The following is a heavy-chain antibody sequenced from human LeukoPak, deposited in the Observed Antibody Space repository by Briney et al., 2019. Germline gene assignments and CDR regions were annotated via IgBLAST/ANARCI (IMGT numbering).Heavy chain of an antibody. CDR1: GFTFSSYW. CDR3: ARGGFYGSVDF. CDR2: INSDGSRT. V-gene: IGHV3-74*01. D-gene: IGHD3-10*01. J-gene: IGHJ4*02. Sequence: GGSLRLSCAASGFTFSSYWMYWVRQVPGKGLVWVSRINSDGSRTTYADSVKGRFTISRDNAKNTLYLQMNSLRAEDTAVYYCARGGFYGSVDFWGQGTLVTVSS.